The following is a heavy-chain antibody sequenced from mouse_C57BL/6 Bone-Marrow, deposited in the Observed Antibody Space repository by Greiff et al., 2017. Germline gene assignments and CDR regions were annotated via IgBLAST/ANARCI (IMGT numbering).Heavy chain of an antibody. V-gene: IGHV1-59*01. CDR1: GYTFTSYW. Sequence: VQLQQPGAELVRPGTSVKLSCKASGYTFTSYWMHWVKQRPGQGLEWIGVIDPSDSYTNYNQKFKGKATLTVDTSSSTAYMQLSSRTSEDAAVYYCWAGTSYWGRGTALTVTS. J-gene: IGHJ2*01. CDR2: IDPSDSYT. CDR3: WAGTSY. D-gene: IGHD3-3*01.